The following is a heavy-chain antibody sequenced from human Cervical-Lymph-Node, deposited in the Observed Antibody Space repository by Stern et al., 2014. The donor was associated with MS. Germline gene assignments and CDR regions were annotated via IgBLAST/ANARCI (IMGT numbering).Heavy chain of an antibody. CDR1: GYSFTAYF. CDR2: ISTDTGGA. D-gene: IGHD1-26*01. J-gene: IGHJ4*02. Sequence: QVQLVESGAEVKKPGASVKVSCKASGYSFTAYFIHWVRKAPAQGLAWMGGISTDTGGANYAQRFQGRVTMTRDTSISTTYMELSRLRSDDTAVYYCARDRGSHSDYLGQGTLVTVSS. CDR3: ARDRGSHSDY. V-gene: IGHV1-2*02.